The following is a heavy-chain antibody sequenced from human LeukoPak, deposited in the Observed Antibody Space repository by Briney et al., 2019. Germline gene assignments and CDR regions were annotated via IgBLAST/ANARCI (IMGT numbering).Heavy chain of an antibody. CDR2: VYRSGST. Sequence: SETLSLTCTVSGYSNTTGYYWAWIRQPPGKGLEWIGSVYRSGSTYYNSSLKSRVTISVETSKNQFSLKLSSVTAADTAVYYCARVRVGATGCFDPWGQGTLVTVSS. D-gene: IGHD1-26*01. V-gene: IGHV4-38-2*02. CDR3: ARVRVGATGCFDP. J-gene: IGHJ5*02. CDR1: GYSNTTGYY.